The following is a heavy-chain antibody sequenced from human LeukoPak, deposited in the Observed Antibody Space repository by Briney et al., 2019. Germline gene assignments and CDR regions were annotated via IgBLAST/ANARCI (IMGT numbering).Heavy chain of an antibody. D-gene: IGHD5-18*01. CDR1: GGSISSYY. CDR2: IYYSGST. J-gene: IGHJ6*03. CDR3: ARGGEIQLWLRPQYYYYYMDV. V-gene: IGHV4-59*01. Sequence: SETLSLTCTVSGGSISSYYWSWIRQPPGKGLEWIGYIYYSGSTNYNPSLKSRVTISVDTSKNQFSLKLSSVTVAGTAVYYCARGGEIQLWLRPQYYYYYMDVWGKGTTVTVSS.